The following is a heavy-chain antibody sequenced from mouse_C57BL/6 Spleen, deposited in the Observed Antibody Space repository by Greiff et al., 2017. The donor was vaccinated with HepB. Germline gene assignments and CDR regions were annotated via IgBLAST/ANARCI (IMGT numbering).Heavy chain of an antibody. V-gene: IGHV1-50*01. Sequence: QVQLKQPGAELVKPGASVKLSCKASGYTFTSYWMQWVKQRPGQGLEWIGEIDPSDSYTNYNQKFKGKATLTVDTSSSTAYMQLSSLTSEDSAVYYCAIWDEYFDVWGTGTTVTVSS. D-gene: IGHD4-1*01. J-gene: IGHJ1*03. CDR3: AIWDEYFDV. CDR1: GYTFTSYW. CDR2: IDPSDSYT.